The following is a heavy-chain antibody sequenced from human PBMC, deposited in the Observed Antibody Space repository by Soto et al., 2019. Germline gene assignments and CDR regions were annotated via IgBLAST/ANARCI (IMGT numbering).Heavy chain of an antibody. V-gene: IGHV3-48*02. CDR3: ARXXXXXXCTSSSCFSPLDY. CDR1: GFTFSSYS. J-gene: IGHJ4*02. D-gene: IGHD2-2*01. Sequence: DVQLVESGGGLVQPGGSLRLSCAASGFTFSSYSMNWVRQAPGKGLEWVSYISSGSDTIHYADSVKGRFTSSRDNAKSSLFLQMNSLSDDDTAVYYCARXXXXXXCTSSSCFSPLDYWGQGTLVTVSS. CDR2: ISSGSDTI.